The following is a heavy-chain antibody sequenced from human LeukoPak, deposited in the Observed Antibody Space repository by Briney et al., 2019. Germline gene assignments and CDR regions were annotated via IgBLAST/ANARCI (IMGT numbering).Heavy chain of an antibody. D-gene: IGHD3-3*01. J-gene: IGHJ4*02. Sequence: SVKVSCMASGGTFSSYAISWVRQPPGQGREWMGRIIHILGIANYAQKFQGRVTITADKSPSTAYRELSSLRSEDTAVYYCARDRVEIFGDYWGQETLVTVSS. CDR1: GGTFSSYA. CDR3: ARDRVEIFGDY. CDR2: IIHILGIA. V-gene: IGHV1-69*04.